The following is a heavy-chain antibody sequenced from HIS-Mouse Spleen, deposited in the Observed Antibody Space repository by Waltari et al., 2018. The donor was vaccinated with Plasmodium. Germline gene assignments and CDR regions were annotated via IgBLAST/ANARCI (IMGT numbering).Heavy chain of an antibody. D-gene: IGHD6-13*01. V-gene: IGHV3-30*18. J-gene: IGHJ4*02. CDR1: GFTFSSYG. Sequence: QVQLVESGGGVVQPGRSLRLSCAASGFTFSSYGMHWVRQGPGKGVEGGAVITYDGSNKYYADSVKGRFTISRDNSKNTLDLQMNSLRAEDTAVYYCAKDRRSSSWYVDYWGQGTLVTVSS. CDR2: ITYDGSNK. CDR3: AKDRRSSSWYVDY.